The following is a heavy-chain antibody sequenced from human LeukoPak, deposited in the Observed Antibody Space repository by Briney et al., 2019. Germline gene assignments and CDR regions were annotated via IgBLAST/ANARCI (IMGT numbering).Heavy chain of an antibody. J-gene: IGHJ4*02. CDR2: IKEDGSEE. D-gene: IGHD5-12*01. Sequence: GGSLRLSCIASGFTFSRYWMTWVRQAPGKGLEWVANIKEDGSEENYVDSVKGRFTISRDNAKNSLYLQLNSLRVDDTAVYYCARAYTDYAEGGYWGQGTLITVSS. CDR3: ARAYTDYAEGGY. V-gene: IGHV3-7*01. CDR1: GFTFSRYW.